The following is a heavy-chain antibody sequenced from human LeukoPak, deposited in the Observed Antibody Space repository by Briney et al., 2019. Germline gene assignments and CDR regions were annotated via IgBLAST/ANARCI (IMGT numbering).Heavy chain of an antibody. Sequence: GGSLRLSCAASGFSFRIYAMHWVRQAPGKGLEWVAVIPYDGKNKYYADSVKGRFTISRDNSQNTLYLQMNSLTAEDTAVYYCARTGDYGSGSYRWRQFDNSGQGTLVTVSS. J-gene: IGHJ4*02. CDR2: IPYDGKNK. CDR1: GFSFRIYA. CDR3: ARTGDYGSGSYRWRQFDN. D-gene: IGHD3-10*01. V-gene: IGHV3-30*04.